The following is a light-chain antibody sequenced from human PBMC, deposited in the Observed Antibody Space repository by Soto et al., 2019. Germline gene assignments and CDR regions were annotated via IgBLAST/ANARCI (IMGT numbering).Light chain of an antibody. V-gene: IGKV1-39*01. J-gene: IGKJ1*01. CDR1: ESISSY. CDR3: QQSYSTPRT. Sequence: DIQMTQSPSSLSASVGDRVTITCRARESISSYLNWYQQKPGKAPKLLIYAASILESGVPSMVVGSGSGTDFTVTISSLNPADFAAYDCQQSYSTPRTFGQGTKVEIK. CDR2: AAS.